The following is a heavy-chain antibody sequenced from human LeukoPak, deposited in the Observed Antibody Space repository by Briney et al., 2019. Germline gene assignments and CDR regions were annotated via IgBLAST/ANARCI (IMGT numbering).Heavy chain of an antibody. J-gene: IGHJ4*02. CDR2: IGSSGGGI. Sequence: GGSLRLSCAASGFTFSTYTMYWVRHPPGKRLEWVSIIGSSGGGIHYADSVKGRFTISRDNSKNALYLQMNSLRAEDTAVYYCAGVVGATNGDYWGQGTLVTVSS. CDR3: AGVVGATNGDY. D-gene: IGHD1-26*01. CDR1: GFTFSTYT. V-gene: IGHV3-23*01.